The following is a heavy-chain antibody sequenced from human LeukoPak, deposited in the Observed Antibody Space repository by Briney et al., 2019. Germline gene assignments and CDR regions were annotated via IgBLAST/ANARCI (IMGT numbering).Heavy chain of an antibody. CDR1: GYSFTSYW. CDR3: ARRQQNRLAPGRNWFDP. J-gene: IGHJ5*02. CDR2: IYPGDSDT. V-gene: IGHV5-51*01. D-gene: IGHD2-2*01. Sequence: GESLKISCKGAGYSFTSYWVGWVRQMPGKGLEWMGIIYPGDSDTTYSPSFQGQVIISADKSISNAYLQWNSLKASDTAMYYCARRQQNRLAPGRNWFDPWGQGTLVTVSS.